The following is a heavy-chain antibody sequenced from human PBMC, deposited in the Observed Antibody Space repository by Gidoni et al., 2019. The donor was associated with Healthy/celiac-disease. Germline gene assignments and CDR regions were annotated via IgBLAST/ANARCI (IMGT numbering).Heavy chain of an antibody. V-gene: IGHV3-48*04. D-gene: IGHD3-22*01. Sequence: EVHLVESGGGLVQPGGSLRLSCAASGFTFSSYSMNWVRQAQGKWMEWVSYISSSSSTIYYSDSVKSRFTISRDNAKNSLYLQMNSLRAEDTAVYYCARLGGSSGFSPSYYFDYWGQGTLVTVSS. J-gene: IGHJ4*02. CDR1: GFTFSSYS. CDR2: ISSSSSTI. CDR3: ARLGGSSGFSPSYYFDY.